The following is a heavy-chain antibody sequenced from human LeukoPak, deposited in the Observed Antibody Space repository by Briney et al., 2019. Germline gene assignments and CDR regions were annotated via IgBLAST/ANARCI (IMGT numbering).Heavy chain of an antibody. V-gene: IGHV3-23*01. D-gene: IGHD5-12*01. CDR2: ISGSGIST. Sequence: GGSLRLSCAASGFTFSNFAMSWVRQAPGKGLEWVSSISGSGISTYYAYSLKGRFTISRDNFKNTLFLQLNSLRAEDTAVYYCAKDLRGYDMDFDYWGQGTLVTVSS. CDR3: AKDLRGYDMDFDY. CDR1: GFTFSNFA. J-gene: IGHJ4*02.